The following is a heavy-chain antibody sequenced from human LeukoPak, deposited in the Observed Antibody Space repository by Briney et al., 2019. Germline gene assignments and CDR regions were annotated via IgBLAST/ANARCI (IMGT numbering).Heavy chain of an antibody. CDR1: GFTFSDYW. V-gene: IGHV3-7*01. J-gene: IGHJ4*02. CDR2: IDQDGGGK. Sequence: GGSLRLSCAASGFTFSDYWMNWVRQAPGKGLEWVANIDQDGGGKYYLDSAKGRFTISRDNSKNTLYLQMNSLRAEDTAVYYCAKDSSSWYHQFDYWGQGTLVTVSS. D-gene: IGHD6-13*01. CDR3: AKDSSSWYHQFDY.